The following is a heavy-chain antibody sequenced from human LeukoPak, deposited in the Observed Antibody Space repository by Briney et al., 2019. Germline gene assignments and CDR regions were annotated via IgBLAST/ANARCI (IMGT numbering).Heavy chain of an antibody. CDR1: GYTFTSYY. Sequence: ASVKVSRKASGYTFTSYYMHWVRQAPGQGLEWMGWINPNSGGTNYAQKFQGRVTMTRDTSISTAYMELSRLRSDDTAVYYCARDSSGWYSGYWGQGTLVTVSS. D-gene: IGHD6-19*01. V-gene: IGHV1-2*02. CDR3: ARDSSGWYSGY. CDR2: INPNSGGT. J-gene: IGHJ4*02.